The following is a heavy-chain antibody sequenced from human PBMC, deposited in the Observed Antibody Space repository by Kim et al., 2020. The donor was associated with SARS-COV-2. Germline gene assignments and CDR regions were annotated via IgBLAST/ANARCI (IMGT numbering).Heavy chain of an antibody. CDR1: GFTFSSYE. J-gene: IGHJ6*03. Sequence: GGSLRLSCAASGFTFSSYEMNWVRQAPGKGLEWVSYISSSGSTIYYADSVKGRFTISRDNAKNSLYLQMNSLRAEDTAVYYCARDRTEYYYYYMDVWGKGTTVTISS. V-gene: IGHV3-48*03. CDR3: ARDRTEYYYYYMDV. CDR2: ISSSGSTI.